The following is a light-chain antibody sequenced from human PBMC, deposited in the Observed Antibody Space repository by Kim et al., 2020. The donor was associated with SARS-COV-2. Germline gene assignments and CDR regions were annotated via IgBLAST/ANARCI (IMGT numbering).Light chain of an antibody. CDR3: QQYNNWPRGT. CDR1: QSVSSN. CDR2: GAS. V-gene: IGKV3-15*01. Sequence: EIVMTQSPATLSVSPGERATLSRRASQSVSSNLAWYQQKPGQAPRLLIYGASTRATGIPARFSGSGSGTEFTLTISSLQSEDFAVYYCQQYNNWPRGTFGQGTKLEI. J-gene: IGKJ2*02.